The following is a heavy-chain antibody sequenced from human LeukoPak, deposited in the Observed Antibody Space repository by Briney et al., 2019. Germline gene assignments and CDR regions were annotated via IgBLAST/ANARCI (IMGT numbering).Heavy chain of an antibody. D-gene: IGHD6-13*01. V-gene: IGHV1-8*01. CDR3: ARTWSSSWYQDYFDY. CDR1: GYTFTSYD. CDR2: MYPNSGNT. J-gene: IGHJ4*02. Sequence: ASVKVSCKASGYTFTSYDINWVRQATGQGLEWMGRMYPNSGNTGYAQKFQGRVTMTRNTSISTAYMELSSLRSEDTAVYYCARTWSSSWYQDYFDYWGQGTLVTVSS.